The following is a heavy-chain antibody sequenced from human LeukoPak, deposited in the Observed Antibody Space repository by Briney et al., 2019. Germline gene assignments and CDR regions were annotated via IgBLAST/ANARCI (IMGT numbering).Heavy chain of an antibody. V-gene: IGHV5-51*01. CDR3: ASLLRFGESGVDY. J-gene: IGHJ4*02. CDR2: IYPGDSDT. D-gene: IGHD3-16*01. Sequence: GESLKISCKGSGYSFTTYWIGWMRQMPGKGLEWMGIIYPGDSDTKYSPSFQGQITISADKSISTAYLQWSSLKASDTAMYYCASLLRFGESGVDYWGQGTLVTVSS. CDR1: GYSFTTYW.